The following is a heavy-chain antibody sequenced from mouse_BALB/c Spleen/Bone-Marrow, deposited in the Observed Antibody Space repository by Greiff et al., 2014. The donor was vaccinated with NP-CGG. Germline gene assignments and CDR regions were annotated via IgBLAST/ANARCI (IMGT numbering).Heavy chain of an antibody. CDR2: IHYSGTT. V-gene: IGHV3-1*02. CDR1: GYSITSYYS. CDR3: ARFAGTPYTMDY. Sequence: VQLKESGPDLVKPSQSLSLTCTVTGYSITSYYSWHWIRQFPGSKLEWMGYIHYSGTTVYNPSLKSRISITRDTPNNQFFLQLNSVTTEDTATYYCARFAGTPYTMDYWGQGTSVTVSS. D-gene: IGHD4-1*01. J-gene: IGHJ4*01.